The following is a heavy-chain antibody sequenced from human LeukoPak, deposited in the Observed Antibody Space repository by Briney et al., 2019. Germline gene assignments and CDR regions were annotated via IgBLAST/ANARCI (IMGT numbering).Heavy chain of an antibody. CDR2: ISSSSSYT. CDR1: GFTSSDYY. J-gene: IGHJ3*02. Sequence: KPGGSLRLSCVASGFTSSDYYMSWIRQAPGKGLVWVSYISSSSSYTIYADSVKGRFTISRDNAKNSLYLQMNSLRAEDTAVYYCARDMFVRSYPNAFDIWGQGTMVTVSS. CDR3: ARDMFVRSYPNAFDI. V-gene: IGHV3-11*05. D-gene: IGHD1-26*01.